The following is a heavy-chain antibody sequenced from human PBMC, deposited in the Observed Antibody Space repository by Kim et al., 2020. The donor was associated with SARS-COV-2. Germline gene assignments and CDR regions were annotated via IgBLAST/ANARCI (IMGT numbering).Heavy chain of an antibody. J-gene: IGHJ4*02. Sequence: GGSLRLSCAASGFTFSSYWMHWVRQAPGKGLVWVSSINNDGSETNYADSVKGRFTISRDNAKNSLYLQMNRLRAEDTAVYYCARVPGGYDSGWYDDWGQGTMVTVSS. CDR1: GFTFSSYW. CDR3: ARVPGGYDSGWYDD. V-gene: IGHV3-74*01. CDR2: INNDGSET. D-gene: IGHD6-19*01.